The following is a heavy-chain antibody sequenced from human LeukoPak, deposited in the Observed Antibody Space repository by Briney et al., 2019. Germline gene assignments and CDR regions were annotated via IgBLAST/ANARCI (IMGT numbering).Heavy chain of an antibody. CDR2: ISSSGSTI. V-gene: IGHV3-11*01. J-gene: IGHJ4*02. Sequence: SGGSLRLSCAASGFTFSDYYMSWIRQAPGKGLEWVSYISSSGSTIYYADSVKGRFTISRDNAKNSLYLQMNSLRAEDTAVYYCAIGYCSSTSCYDDWGQGTLVTVSS. CDR1: GFTFSDYY. CDR3: AIGYCSSTSCYDD. D-gene: IGHD2-2*03.